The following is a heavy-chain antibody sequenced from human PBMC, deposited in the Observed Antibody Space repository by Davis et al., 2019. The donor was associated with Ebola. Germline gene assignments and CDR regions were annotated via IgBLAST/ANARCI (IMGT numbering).Heavy chain of an antibody. J-gene: IGHJ4*02. CDR3: AKLSSWYNDY. CDR1: GFTFSNHA. V-gene: IGHV3-23*01. Sequence: GESLKISCAASGFTFSNHAMSWVRRAPGKGLEWVSGLSGSGGSAYYADSVKGRFTISRDNAKNTLYLQMSSLRAEDTALYYCAKLSSWYNDYWGQGTLVTVSS. D-gene: IGHD6-13*01. CDR2: LSGSGGSA.